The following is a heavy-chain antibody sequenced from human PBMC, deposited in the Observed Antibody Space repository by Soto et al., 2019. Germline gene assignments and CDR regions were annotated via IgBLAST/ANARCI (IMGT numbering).Heavy chain of an antibody. J-gene: IGHJ5*02. Sequence: QVQLVQSGAEVKKPGASVKVSCKASGYNFTSYGISWVRQAPGQGLEWMGWISAYNGNTNYAQKLQGRVTMTTDTSTSTAYMELRSLRSDDAAVYYCARDGPIAAAGHLNWFDPWGQGTLVTVSS. CDR3: ARDGPIAAAGHLNWFDP. D-gene: IGHD6-13*01. CDR1: GYNFTSYG. V-gene: IGHV1-18*01. CDR2: ISAYNGNT.